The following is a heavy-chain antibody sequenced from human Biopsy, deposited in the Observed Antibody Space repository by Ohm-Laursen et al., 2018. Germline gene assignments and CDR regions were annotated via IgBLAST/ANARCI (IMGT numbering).Heavy chain of an antibody. D-gene: IGHD5-24*01. J-gene: IGHJ3*02. CDR3: AREAIEVATAFDI. CDR2: IYYSGST. V-gene: IGHV4-59*01. CDR1: GVSISTYY. Sequence: SDTLSLTCTVSGVSISTYYWSWIRQSPGRGLEWIAYIYYSGSTDYNPSLKSRVTISLDTSKNQFSLKLSSVTAADTAIYYCAREAIEVATAFDIWGQGTMVTVSS.